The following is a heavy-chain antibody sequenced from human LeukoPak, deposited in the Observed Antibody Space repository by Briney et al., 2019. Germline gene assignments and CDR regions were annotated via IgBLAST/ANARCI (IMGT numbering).Heavy chain of an antibody. CDR3: VRDWDHFDFDS. CDR1: GFTFRDYW. CDR2: IKGDGSHT. V-gene: IGHV3-74*01. D-gene: IGHD1-26*01. Sequence: GGSLRLSCAASGFTFRDYWMHWIRQAPGKGLVWVSRIKGDGSHTIYADSVKGRFTISRDNAKNTLYLQMKSLRVEDTALYYCVRDWDHFDFDSWGQGTLVTVSS. J-gene: IGHJ5*01.